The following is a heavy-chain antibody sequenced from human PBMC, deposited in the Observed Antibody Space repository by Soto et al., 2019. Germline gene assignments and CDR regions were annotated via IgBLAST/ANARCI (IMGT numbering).Heavy chain of an antibody. CDR1: GGSISSGGYY. Sequence: SETLSLTCTVSGGSISSGGYYWSWIRQHPGKGLEWIGYTYYSGSTYYNPSLKSRVTISVDTSKNQFSLKLSSVTAADTAVYYCASSLEMTTIALSIDYWGQGALVTVSS. D-gene: IGHD4-4*01. J-gene: IGHJ4*02. CDR3: ASSLEMTTIALSIDY. CDR2: TYYSGST. V-gene: IGHV4-31*03.